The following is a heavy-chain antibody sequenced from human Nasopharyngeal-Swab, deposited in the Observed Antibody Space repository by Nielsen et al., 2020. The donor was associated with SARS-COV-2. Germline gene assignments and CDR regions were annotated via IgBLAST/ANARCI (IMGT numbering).Heavy chain of an antibody. CDR3: ARGAVVVPAALDY. Sequence: GSLRLSCAASGFTFSNAWMSWVRQAPGKGLEWIGEINHSGSTNYNPSLKSRVTISVDTSKNQFSLKLSSVTAADTAVYYCARGAVVVPAALDYWGQGTLVTVSS. CDR2: INHSGST. J-gene: IGHJ4*02. D-gene: IGHD2-2*01. CDR1: GFTFSNAW. V-gene: IGHV4-34*01.